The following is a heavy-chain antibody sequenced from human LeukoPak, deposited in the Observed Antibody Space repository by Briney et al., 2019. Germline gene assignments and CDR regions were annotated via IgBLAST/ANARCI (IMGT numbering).Heavy chain of an antibody. CDR3: ARWSYYDSSGYYATHAFDI. Sequence: SETLSLTCTVSGGSISSYYWSWIRQPAGKGMEWIGRIYTSGSTNYNPSLKSRVTISVDTSKNQFSLKLSSVTAADTAVYYCARWSYYDSSGYYATHAFDIWGQGTMVTVSS. CDR1: GGSISSYY. J-gene: IGHJ3*02. CDR2: IYTSGST. D-gene: IGHD3-22*01. V-gene: IGHV4-4*07.